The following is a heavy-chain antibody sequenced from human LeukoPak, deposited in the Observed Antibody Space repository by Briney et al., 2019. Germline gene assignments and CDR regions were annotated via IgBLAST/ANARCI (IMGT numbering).Heavy chain of an antibody. Sequence: SGPTLVKPSQTLTLTCTFSGFSLSRSGVGVGWVRQPPGKALEWLALIYCNDDKRYSPSLKSRLIITKDTPKNQVVLTMTNMDPVDTATYYCAHRLSVATGDYMDVWGKGTTVTVSS. J-gene: IGHJ6*03. V-gene: IGHV2-5*01. CDR3: AHRLSVATGDYMDV. CDR2: IYCNDDK. CDR1: GFSLSRSGVG. D-gene: IGHD1-14*01.